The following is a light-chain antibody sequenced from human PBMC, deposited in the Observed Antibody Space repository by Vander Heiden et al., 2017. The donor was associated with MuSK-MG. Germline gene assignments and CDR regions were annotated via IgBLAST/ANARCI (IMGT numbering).Light chain of an antibody. V-gene: IGLV3-1*01. CDR3: QMWDRGTLI. CDR1: KLSDKY. CDR2: QDR. Sequence: SYDLTQPPSMSVSPGQTANITCSGDKLSDKYTFWYQQKPGQSPIVSSYQDRKRPSGIPERFAGSNVVNTATLTISGTHAMDEADYYCQMWDRGTLIFGGGTKLTVL. J-gene: IGLJ2*01.